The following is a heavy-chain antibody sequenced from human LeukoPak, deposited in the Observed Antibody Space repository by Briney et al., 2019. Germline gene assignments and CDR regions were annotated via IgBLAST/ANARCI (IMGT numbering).Heavy chain of an antibody. D-gene: IGHD1-1*01. CDR3: ARATSYYYYYYYMDV. CDR1: GYTFTSYD. V-gene: IGHV1-8*03. J-gene: IGHJ6*03. CDR2: MNPNSGNT. Sequence: ASVKVSCKASGYTFTSYDINWVRQATGQGLEWMGWMNPNSGNTGYAQKFQGRVTITRNTSISTAYMELSSLGSEDTAVYYCARATSYYYYYYYMDVWGKGTTVTVSS.